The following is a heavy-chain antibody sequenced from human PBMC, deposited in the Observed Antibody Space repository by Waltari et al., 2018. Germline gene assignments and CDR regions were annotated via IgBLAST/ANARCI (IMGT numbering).Heavy chain of an antibody. CDR1: GGSISSYY. D-gene: IGHD3-22*01. V-gene: IGHV4-59*01. CDR3: ARAMIVSGFDY. J-gene: IGHJ4*02. Sequence: QVQLQESGPGLVKPSETLSLTCPVSGGSISSYYWSWIRQPPGKGLEWIGYIYYSGSTNYNPSLKSRVTISVDTSKNQFSLKLSSVTAADTAVYYCARAMIVSGFDYWGQGTLVTVSS. CDR2: IYYSGST.